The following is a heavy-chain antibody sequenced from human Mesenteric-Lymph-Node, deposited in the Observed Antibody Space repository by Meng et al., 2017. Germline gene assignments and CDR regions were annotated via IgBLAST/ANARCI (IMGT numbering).Heavy chain of an antibody. J-gene: IGHJ3*02. CDR3: AREIYYDYVWGTRDAFDI. CDR1: GFTFSSYW. Sequence: GESLKISCAASGFTFSSYWMHWVRQAPGKGLEWVAVIWYDGSNKYYADSVKGRFTISRDNSKNTLYLQMNSLRAEDTAVYYCAREIYYDYVWGTRDAFDIWGQGTMVTVSS. D-gene: IGHD3-16*01. CDR2: IWYDGSNK. V-gene: IGHV3-33*08.